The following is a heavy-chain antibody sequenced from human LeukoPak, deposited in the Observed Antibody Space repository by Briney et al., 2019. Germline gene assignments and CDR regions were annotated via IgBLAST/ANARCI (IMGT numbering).Heavy chain of an antibody. Sequence: SETLSLTCTVSGYSISSGYYWGWIRQPPGKGLEWIGSIYHSGSTYYNPSLKSRVTISVDKSKNQFSLKLSSVTAADTAVYYCATEPAAAMNIWGQGTMVTVSS. CDR2: IYHSGST. V-gene: IGHV4-38-2*02. CDR1: GYSISSGYY. D-gene: IGHD2-2*01. CDR3: ATEPAAAMNI. J-gene: IGHJ3*02.